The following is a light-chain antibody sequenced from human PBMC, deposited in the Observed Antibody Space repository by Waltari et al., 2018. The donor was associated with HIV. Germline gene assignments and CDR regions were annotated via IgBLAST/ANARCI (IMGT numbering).Light chain of an antibody. V-gene: IGKV3-11*01. CDR1: QTISSD. CDR3: QQRANWLT. Sequence: EIVLTQSPATLSLSPGDRATLSCRASQTISSDLAWYQQKPGQAPRLLLYDVSNSATDIPVRFSGSGSVTDFTLTISNLEPEDFAVYYCQQRANWLTFGGGTKVEIK. J-gene: IGKJ4*01. CDR2: DVS.